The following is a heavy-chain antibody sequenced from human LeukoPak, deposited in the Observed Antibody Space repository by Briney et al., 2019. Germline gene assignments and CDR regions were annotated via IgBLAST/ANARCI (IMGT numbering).Heavy chain of an antibody. Sequence: ASVKVSCKASGYTFTSYYIHWVRQAPGQGLEWMGIINPSGGSTSYAQKFQGRVTMTKDTSTSTVYMELSSLRSEDTAVYYCARDRCSGGSCYSDYWGQGTLDTVSS. D-gene: IGHD2-15*01. CDR3: ARDRCSGGSCYSDY. J-gene: IGHJ4*02. CDR1: GYTFTSYY. CDR2: INPSGGST. V-gene: IGHV1-46*01.